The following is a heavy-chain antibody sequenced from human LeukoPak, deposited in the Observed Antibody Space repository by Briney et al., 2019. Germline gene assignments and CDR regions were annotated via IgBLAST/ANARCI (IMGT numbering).Heavy chain of an antibody. CDR3: ARDRTYYYDSSGYLLFDP. J-gene: IGHJ5*02. Sequence: PGGSLRLSCAASGFTFSDYYMSWIRQAPGKGLEWVSYISSSGSTIYYADSVKGRFTISRDNAKNSLYLQMSGLRAEDTAVYYCARDRTYYYDSSGYLLFDPWGQGTLVTVSS. CDR1: GFTFSDYY. D-gene: IGHD3-22*01. V-gene: IGHV3-11*01. CDR2: ISSSGSTI.